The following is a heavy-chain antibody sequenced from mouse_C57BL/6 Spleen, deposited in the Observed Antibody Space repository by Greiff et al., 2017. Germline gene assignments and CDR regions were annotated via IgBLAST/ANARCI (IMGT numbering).Heavy chain of an antibody. J-gene: IGHJ2*01. CDR2: IDPANGNT. D-gene: IGHD1-1*01. Sequence: EVMLVESVAELVRPGASVKLSCKASGFNIKNNYMHWVKQRPEQGLEWIGRIDPANGNTKYAPKFQGKATITADTSSNTAYLQLSSLTSEDTAIYYCARDDYGSIYFDYWGQGTTLTVSS. CDR3: ARDDYGSIYFDY. CDR1: GFNIKNNY. V-gene: IGHV14-3*01.